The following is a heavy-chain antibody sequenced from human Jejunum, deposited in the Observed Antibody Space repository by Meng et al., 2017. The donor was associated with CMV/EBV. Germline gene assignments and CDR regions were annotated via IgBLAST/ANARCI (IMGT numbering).Heavy chain of an antibody. CDR1: GYTFTGYA. CDR3: ARPTYYYDSSGYHY. D-gene: IGHD3-22*01. CDR2: INTGNGNT. J-gene: IGHJ4*02. V-gene: IGHV1-3*04. Sequence: AGYTFTGYALHWVRQAPGQRLEWMGWINTGNGNTKYSQKFQGRVTITRDTSASTVYLELSDLRSEDTGVFFCARPTYYYDSSGYHYWGQGTLVTVSS.